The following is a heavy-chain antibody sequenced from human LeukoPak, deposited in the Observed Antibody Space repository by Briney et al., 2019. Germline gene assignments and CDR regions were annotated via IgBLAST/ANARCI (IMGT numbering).Heavy chain of an antibody. Sequence: GGSLRLSCAVSGFTFSDYYMDWVRQAPGKRLEWVGRIETKAHGGTTKYAAPVTGRFTISRDDSKNTLYLQMSSLKTEDTAVYYCTTDPFYDSAGFAFWGQGTLVTVS. CDR1: GFTFSDYY. CDR3: TTDPFYDSAGFAF. CDR2: IETKAHGGTT. V-gene: IGHV3-15*06. J-gene: IGHJ4*02. D-gene: IGHD5/OR15-5a*01.